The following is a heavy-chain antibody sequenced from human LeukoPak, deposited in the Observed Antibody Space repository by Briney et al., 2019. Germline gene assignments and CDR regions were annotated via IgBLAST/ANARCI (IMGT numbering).Heavy chain of an antibody. CDR2: IIPIFGTA. J-gene: IGHJ4*02. D-gene: IGHD4-11*01. V-gene: IGHV1-69*05. CDR1: GGTFSSYA. Sequence: GASVKVSCKASGGTFSSYAISWVQQAPGQGLEWMGGIIPIFGTANYAQKFQGRVTITTDESTSTAYMELSSLRSEDTAVYYCARLYSNPPDFDYWGQGTLVTVSS. CDR3: ARLYSNPPDFDY.